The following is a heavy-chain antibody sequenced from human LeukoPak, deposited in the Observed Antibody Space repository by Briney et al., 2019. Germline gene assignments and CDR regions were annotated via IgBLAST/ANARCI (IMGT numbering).Heavy chain of an antibody. Sequence: PSETLSLTCAVSGYSISSGYYWGWIRQPPGQGLEWIGSIYHSGSTYYNPSLKSRVTISVDTSKNQFSLKLSSVTAADTAVYYCARVNTISYSSGWYGDYWGQGTLVTVSS. D-gene: IGHD6-19*01. J-gene: IGHJ4*02. CDR1: GYSISSGYY. V-gene: IGHV4-38-2*01. CDR2: IYHSGST. CDR3: ARVNTISYSSGWYGDY.